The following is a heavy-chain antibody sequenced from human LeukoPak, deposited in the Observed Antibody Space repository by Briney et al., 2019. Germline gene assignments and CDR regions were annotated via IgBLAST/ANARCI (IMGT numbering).Heavy chain of an antibody. CDR1: GFTFSSYG. J-gene: IGHJ4*02. CDR3: ARGAGFMPGY. V-gene: IGHV3-30*02. Sequence: GGSLRLSCVASGFTFSSYGMHWVRQAPGKGLEWVTFIRYDGTKKYYADSVKGRSTISRDNSKNTLYLQMNSLRAEDTAVYYCARGAGFMPGYWGQGTLVTVSS. CDR2: IRYDGTKK. D-gene: IGHD2-2*01.